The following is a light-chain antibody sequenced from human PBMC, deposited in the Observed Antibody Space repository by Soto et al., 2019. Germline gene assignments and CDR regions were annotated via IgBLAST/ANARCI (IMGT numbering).Light chain of an antibody. CDR1: SSDVGNYIY. CDR3: SSYTSNNTPFV. V-gene: IGLV2-14*01. Sequence: ALTQPASVSGSPGQSITISCTGTSSDVGNYIYVSWFQHHPGKAPKLMIYEVSNRPSGVSNRFSASKSGNTASLTISGLQAEDEADYYCSSYTSNNTPFVFGTGTKVTVL. CDR2: EVS. J-gene: IGLJ1*01.